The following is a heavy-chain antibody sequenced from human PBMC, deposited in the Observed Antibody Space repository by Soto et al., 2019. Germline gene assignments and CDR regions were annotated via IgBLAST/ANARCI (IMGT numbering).Heavy chain of an antibody. D-gene: IGHD2-21*02. CDR2: IVVGSGNT. V-gene: IGHV1-58*01. Sequence: ASVKVSCKASGFTFTSSAVQWVRQARGQRLEWIGWIVVGSGNTDYAQKFQERVTITRDMSTSTAYMELSSLRSEDTAVYYCAADRTYWGGDCYVDWGQGTLVTVSS. J-gene: IGHJ4*02. CDR3: AADRTYWGGDCYVD. CDR1: GFTFTSSA.